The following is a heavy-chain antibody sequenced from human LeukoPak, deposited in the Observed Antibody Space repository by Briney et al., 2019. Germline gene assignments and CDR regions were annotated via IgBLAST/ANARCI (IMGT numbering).Heavy chain of an antibody. J-gene: IGHJ4*02. D-gene: IGHD5-12*01. V-gene: IGHV3-23*01. CDR2: ITENGGKT. Sequence: GGSLRLSCTASGFAFRDCAMSWVRQAPGKGLEWVSLITENGGKTYSPDSVEGRFTISRDNAKSTLYLQMNSLRVEDTALYYCAKQVGSGYGADFFDYWGQGTLVTVSS. CDR3: AKQVGSGYGADFFDY. CDR1: GFAFRDCA.